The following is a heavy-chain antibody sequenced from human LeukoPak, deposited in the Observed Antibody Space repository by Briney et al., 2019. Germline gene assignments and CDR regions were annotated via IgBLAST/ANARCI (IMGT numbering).Heavy chain of an antibody. D-gene: IGHD2/OR15-2a*01. V-gene: IGHV4-4*07. CDR1: GGSISSYY. J-gene: IGHJ4*02. CDR2: IYTSGST. Sequence: SETLSLTCTVSGGSISSYYWSWIRQPAGKGLEWIGRIYTSGSTNYNPSLKSRVTMSVDTSKNQFSLKLSSAAAADTAIYYCVRDLLLWSFDYWGQGTLVTVSS. CDR3: VRDLLLWSFDY.